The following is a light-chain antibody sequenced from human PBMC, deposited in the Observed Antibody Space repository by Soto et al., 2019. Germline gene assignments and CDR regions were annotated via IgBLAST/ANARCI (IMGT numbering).Light chain of an antibody. CDR2: DAS. CDR1: QSISSW. J-gene: IGKJ1*01. CDR3: QQYDKYST. V-gene: IGKV1-5*01. Sequence: DIQMTQSPSTLSASVGDRVTITCRASQSISSWLAWYQQNPGKAPKLLIYDASTLQGGVPSRFSGSGSGTEFTLTVTSLQPEDFATYCCQQYDKYSTFGHGTKVDI.